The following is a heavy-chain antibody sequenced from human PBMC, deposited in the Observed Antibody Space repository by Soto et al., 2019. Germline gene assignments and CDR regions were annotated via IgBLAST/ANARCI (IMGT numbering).Heavy chain of an antibody. CDR3: GRAFDRSGLY. V-gene: IGHV1-46*01. CDR2: ISPSGGAT. D-gene: IGHD3-22*01. Sequence: GASVKVSCKASGYTFRNYYIHWVRQAPGQGLEWMGLISPSGGATSYSQRFQGRVTITKDSSTSTVYMELSSLGSEDTAVYYCGRAFDRSGLYWGQGTLVTVSS. J-gene: IGHJ4*02. CDR1: GYTFRNYY.